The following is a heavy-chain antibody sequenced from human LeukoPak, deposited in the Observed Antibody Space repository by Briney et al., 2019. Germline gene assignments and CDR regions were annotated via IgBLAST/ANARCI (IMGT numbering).Heavy chain of an antibody. CDR3: ARGGLAHYGGNPLGDY. V-gene: IGHV1-2*06. Sequence: AASVKVSCKASGYTFTGDYLHWVRQAPGQGLEWMGRINPNSGGANYAQNFQGRVTMTRDTSISTAYMELSRLRSDDTAVYYCARGGLAHYGGNPLGDYWGQGTLVTVSS. CDR2: INPNSGGA. J-gene: IGHJ4*02. D-gene: IGHD4-23*01. CDR1: GYTFTGDY.